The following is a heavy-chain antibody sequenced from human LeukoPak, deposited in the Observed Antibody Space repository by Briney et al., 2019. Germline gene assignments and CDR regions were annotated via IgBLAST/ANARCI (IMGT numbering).Heavy chain of an antibody. CDR1: GYTFTSYD. CDR3: ARGKGRLRLLEWHYYYYYMDA. Sequence: ASVKVSCKASGYTFTSYDINWVRQATGQGLEWMGWMNPTSGNTGYAQKFQGRVTMTRNTSISRAYMELSSLRFEDTAVYYCARGKGRLRLLEWHYYYYYMDAWGKGTTVTVSS. D-gene: IGHD3-3*01. J-gene: IGHJ6*03. V-gene: IGHV1-8*01. CDR2: MNPTSGNT.